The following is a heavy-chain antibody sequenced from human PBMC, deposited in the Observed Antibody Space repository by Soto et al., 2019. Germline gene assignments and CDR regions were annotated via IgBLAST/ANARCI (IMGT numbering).Heavy chain of an antibody. CDR3: ARDPRYYDILTGYSDYYGMDV. D-gene: IGHD3-9*01. Sequence: SGGSLRLSCAASGFTFSSYSMNWVRQAPGKGLEWVSSISSSSSYIYYADSVKGRFTISRDNAKNSLYLQMNGLRAEDTAVYYCARDPRYYDILTGYSDYYGMDVWGQGTTVTVSS. V-gene: IGHV3-21*01. CDR2: ISSSSSYI. J-gene: IGHJ6*02. CDR1: GFTFSSYS.